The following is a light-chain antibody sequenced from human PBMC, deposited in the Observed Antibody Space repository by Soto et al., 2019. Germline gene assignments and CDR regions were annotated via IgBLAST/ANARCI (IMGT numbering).Light chain of an antibody. CDR3: QQYNKWPPWT. Sequence: EIVMTQSPATLSVSPGERVTLSCRASESIGTNLAWYQQKPGQAPRLVIYHVSSRAAGVPARFSGSGSGTEFTLTISSLQSEDFAVYYCQQYNKWPPWTFGQGTKVDIK. V-gene: IGKV3-15*01. CDR2: HVS. J-gene: IGKJ1*01. CDR1: ESIGTN.